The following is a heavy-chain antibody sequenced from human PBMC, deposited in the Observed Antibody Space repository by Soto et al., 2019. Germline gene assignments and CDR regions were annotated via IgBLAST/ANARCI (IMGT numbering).Heavy chain of an antibody. V-gene: IGHV1-3*01. CDR3: ARDLGGIAARLDNWFDP. CDR2: INAGNGNT. Sequence: ASVKVSCKASGDTFTSYAMHCVRQAPGQRLEWMGWINAGNGNTKYSQKFQGRVTITRDTSASTAYMELSSLRSEDTAVYYCARDLGGIAARLDNWFDPWGQGTLVTVSS. J-gene: IGHJ5*02. D-gene: IGHD6-6*01. CDR1: GDTFTSYA.